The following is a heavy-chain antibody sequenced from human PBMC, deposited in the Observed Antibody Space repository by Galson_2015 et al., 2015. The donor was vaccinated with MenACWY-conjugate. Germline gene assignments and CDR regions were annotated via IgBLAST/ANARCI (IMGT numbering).Heavy chain of an antibody. V-gene: IGHV4-34*12. CDR1: GGSFSGYY. Sequence: TLSLTCAVSGGSFSGYYWNWIRQPPGQGLEWIGQVFHSGTTYYNPSLKSRVAISVDTSKNQVSLKLSSVTAADTAVYFCARAARCRPPSQNCFDPWGPGNLVTVSS. J-gene: IGHJ5*02. D-gene: IGHD6-13*01. CDR3: ARAARCRPPSQNCFDP. CDR2: VFHSGTT.